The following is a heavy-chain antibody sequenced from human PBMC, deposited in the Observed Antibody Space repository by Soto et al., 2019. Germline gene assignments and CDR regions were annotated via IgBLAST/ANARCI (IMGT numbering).Heavy chain of an antibody. CDR1: GFAFSSYA. V-gene: IGHV3-30*01. CDR3: ERERGSLNGMDV. CDR2: MSHDGNNE. Sequence: QVQLVQSGGGVVQPGRSLRLTCTASGFAFSSYAMHWVRQAPDRGLQWLAVMSHDGNNEYYADSVRERFTISRDNSKNTLYLRMFSLGPEDTAVYYCERERGSLNGMDVWGQGTTVTVSS. J-gene: IGHJ6*02.